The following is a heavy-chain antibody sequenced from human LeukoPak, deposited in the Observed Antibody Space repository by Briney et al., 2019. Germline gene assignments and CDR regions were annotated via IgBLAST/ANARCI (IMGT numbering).Heavy chain of an antibody. D-gene: IGHD3-3*01. CDR3: ARGSAPQLRFHYYYYGMDV. J-gene: IGHJ6*02. CDR1: GGTFSSYA. Sequence: SVKVSCKASGGTFSSYAISWVRQAPGQGLEWTGGIIPIFGTANYAQKFQGRVTITADESTSTAYMELSSLRSEGTAVYYCARGSAPQLRFHYYYYGMDVWGQGTTVTVSS. V-gene: IGHV1-69*13. CDR2: IIPIFGTA.